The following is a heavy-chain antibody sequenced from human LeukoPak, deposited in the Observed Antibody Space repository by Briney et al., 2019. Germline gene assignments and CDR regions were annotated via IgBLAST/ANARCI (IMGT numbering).Heavy chain of an antibody. CDR3: ARGAQTYYDKAPVDY. CDR1: GGSFSGYY. J-gene: IGHJ4*02. D-gene: IGHD3-22*01. CDR2: INHSGST. Sequence: SSETLSFTCAVYGGSFSGYYWSWIRQPPGKGLEWIGEINHSGSTNYNPSLKSRVTISVDTSKSQFSLKLNSMTAADTAVYYCARGAQTYYDKAPVDYWGQGTLVTVSS. V-gene: IGHV4-34*01.